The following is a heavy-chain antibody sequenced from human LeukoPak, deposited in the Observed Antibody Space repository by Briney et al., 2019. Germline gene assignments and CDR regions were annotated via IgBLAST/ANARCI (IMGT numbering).Heavy chain of an antibody. Sequence: GGSLRLSCAASGFSFSTYAMHWVRQAPGKGLEGVALIWHDASHTFYTDSVKGRFTISRDNSKNTVYLQMNSLGGEDTAVYYCAREILGSGSYPDYWGQGTLVTVSS. CDR1: GFSFSTYA. CDR2: IWHDASHT. D-gene: IGHD3-10*01. V-gene: IGHV3-33*01. CDR3: AREILGSGSYPDY. J-gene: IGHJ4*02.